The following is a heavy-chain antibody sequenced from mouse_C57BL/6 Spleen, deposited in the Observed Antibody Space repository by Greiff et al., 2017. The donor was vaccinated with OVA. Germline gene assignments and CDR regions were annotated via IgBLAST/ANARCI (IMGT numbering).Heavy chain of an antibody. Sequence: VMLVESGAELVKPGASVKISCKASGYAFSSYWMNWVKQRPGKGLEWIGQIYPGDGDTNYNGKFKGKATLTADKSSSTAYMQLSSLTSEDSAVYFCARAGFGNAMDYWGQGTSVTVSS. CDR3: ARAGFGNAMDY. CDR1: GYAFSSYW. CDR2: IYPGDGDT. V-gene: IGHV1-80*01. J-gene: IGHJ4*01. D-gene: IGHD3-1*01.